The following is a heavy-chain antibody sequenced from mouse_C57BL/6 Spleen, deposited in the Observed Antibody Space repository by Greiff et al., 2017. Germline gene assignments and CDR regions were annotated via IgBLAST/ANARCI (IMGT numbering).Heavy chain of an antibody. CDR2: ISDGGSYT. D-gene: IGHD2-5*01. CDR3: ARDRDYSNYLDYAMDY. Sequence: EVMLVVSGGGLVKPGGSLKLSCAASGFTFSSYAMSWVRQTPEKRLEWVATISDGGSYTYYPDKVKGRFTISRDNAMNNLYLQMSDLKSEDTAMYYCARDRDYSNYLDYAMDYWSQGTTVTVSS. V-gene: IGHV5-4*01. J-gene: IGHJ4*01. CDR1: GFTFSSYA.